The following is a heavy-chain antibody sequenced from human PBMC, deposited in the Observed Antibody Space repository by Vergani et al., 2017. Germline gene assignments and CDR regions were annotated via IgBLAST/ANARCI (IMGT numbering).Heavy chain of an antibody. Sequence: LEESGGGSVKPGGSLRLSCAASGFKFSDHYMSWIRQAPGKGLEWVSHISPGASTVSYTDSVTGRFTVSRENNNTSLTLDMTTLRVEDTAVYHCAKNPGISTTRHYYAMDVWGQGTTVTVSS. D-gene: IGHD1-1*01. CDR1: GFKFSDHY. V-gene: IGHV3-11*04. CDR3: AKNPGISTTRHYYAMDV. J-gene: IGHJ6*02. CDR2: ISPGASTV.